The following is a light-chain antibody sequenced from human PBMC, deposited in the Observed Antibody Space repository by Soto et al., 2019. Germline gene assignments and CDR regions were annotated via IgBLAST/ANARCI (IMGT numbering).Light chain of an antibody. J-gene: IGLJ1*01. CDR1: SSNIGSTR. CDR3: VAWDNSLNGYV. V-gene: IGLV1-44*01. CDR2: SDN. Sequence: QPVLTQPPSGSRIHVQRGGITCTKASSNIGSTRAKWYRQLPGTAPKLLIYSDNQRPSGVPDRFSGSKSGPSASLAISGLQSEDEADYYCVAWDNSLNGYVFGTGTKVTVL.